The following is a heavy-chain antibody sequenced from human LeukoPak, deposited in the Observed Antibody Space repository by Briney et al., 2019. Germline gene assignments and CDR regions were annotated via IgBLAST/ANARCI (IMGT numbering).Heavy chain of an antibody. J-gene: IGHJ5*02. D-gene: IGHD6-13*01. V-gene: IGHV3-30*02. Sequence: PGGSLRLSCAASGFTFSSYGMHWVRQAPGKGLEWVAFIRYDGSNKYYADSVKGRFTISRGNAKNSLYLQMNSLRAEDTAVYYCARDGYPETWGQGTLVTVSS. CDR1: GFTFSSYG. CDR3: ARDGYPET. CDR2: IRYDGSNK.